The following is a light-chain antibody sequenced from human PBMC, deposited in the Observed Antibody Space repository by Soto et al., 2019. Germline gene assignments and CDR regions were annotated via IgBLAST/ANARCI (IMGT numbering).Light chain of an antibody. Sequence: QSALTQPASVSGSPGQSITISCTGTSSDVGAYNYLSWYQQHPGKAPKVIIYEVTNRPAGVSSRFSGSKSGDTASLTISGLQADDEADYYCSSYTSSDSYVFGTGTKVTVL. CDR2: EVT. CDR3: SSYTSSDSYV. V-gene: IGLV2-14*01. J-gene: IGLJ1*01. CDR1: SSDVGAYNY.